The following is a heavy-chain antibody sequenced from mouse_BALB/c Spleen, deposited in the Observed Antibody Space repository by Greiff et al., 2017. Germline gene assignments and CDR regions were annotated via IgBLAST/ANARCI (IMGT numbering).Heavy chain of an antibody. CDR2: ISSGSSTI. V-gene: IGHV5-17*02. J-gene: IGHJ2*01. D-gene: IGHD1-1*01. Sequence: EVQLVESGGGLVKPGGSLKLSCAASGFTFSSFGMHWVRQAPEKGLEWVAYISSGSSTIYYADTVKGRFTISRDNPKNTLFLQMTSLRSEDTAMYYCARGGFYYGSSYYFDYWGQGTTLTVSS. CDR3: ARGGFYYGSSYYFDY. CDR1: GFTFSSFG.